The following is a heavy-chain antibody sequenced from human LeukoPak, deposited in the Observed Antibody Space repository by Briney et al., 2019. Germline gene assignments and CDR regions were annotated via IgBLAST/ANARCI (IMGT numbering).Heavy chain of an antibody. D-gene: IGHD3-16*01. CDR2: IGSSNEYI. Sequence: PGGSLRLSCAASGFTFSSHTMNWVRQAPGKGLEWVSSIGSSNEYIYYVDSVKGRFTISRDNAKNSLYLQMNSLRAEDTAVYYCARERFQGVWAPRYDLWGQGTQVTVSS. J-gene: IGHJ4*02. CDR1: GFTFSSHT. V-gene: IGHV3-21*01. CDR3: ARERFQGVWAPRYDL.